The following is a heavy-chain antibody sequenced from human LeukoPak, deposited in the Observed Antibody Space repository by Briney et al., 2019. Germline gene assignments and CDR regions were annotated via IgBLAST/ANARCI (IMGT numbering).Heavy chain of an antibody. CDR3: ARGSTMVRGVIPHYFDY. CDR1: GGSFSGYY. D-gene: IGHD3-10*01. J-gene: IGHJ4*02. CDR2: VNHGGTT. Sequence: PSETLSLTCAVYGGSFSGYYWTWIRQPPGRGLEWIGEVNHGGTTNDNPSLKSRVTISVDTSKNQFSLKLSSVTAADTAVYYCARGSTMVRGVIPHYFDYWGQGTLVTVSS. V-gene: IGHV4-34*01.